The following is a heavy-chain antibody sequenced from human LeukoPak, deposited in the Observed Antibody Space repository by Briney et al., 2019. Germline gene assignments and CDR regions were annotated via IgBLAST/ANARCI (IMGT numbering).Heavy chain of an antibody. CDR3: ARVASRIFFQN. V-gene: IGHV3-11*01. D-gene: IGHD2-15*01. CDR1: GFTFSDYY. CDR2: ISSSGSNI. Sequence: GGSLRLSCAASGFTFSDYYMSWVRQAPGKGLECVSYISSSGSNIYYADSVKGRFTISRDNAKNSLYLQMNSLRAEDTAVYYCARVASRIFFQNWGQGTLVTVSS. J-gene: IGHJ1*01.